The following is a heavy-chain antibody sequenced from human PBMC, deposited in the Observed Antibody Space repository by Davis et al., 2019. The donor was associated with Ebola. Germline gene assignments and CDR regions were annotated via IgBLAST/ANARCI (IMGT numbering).Heavy chain of an antibody. D-gene: IGHD1-26*01. CDR2: IYHSGST. CDR3: ARRHRGGASFDY. J-gene: IGHJ4*02. Sequence: MPSETLSLTCAVSGGFISSGGYSWSWIRQPPGKGLEWIGYIYHSGSTYYNPSLKSRVTISVDTSKNQFSLKLSSVTAADTAVYYCARRHRGGASFDYWGQGTLVTVSS. V-gene: IGHV4-30-2*03. CDR1: GGFISSGGYS.